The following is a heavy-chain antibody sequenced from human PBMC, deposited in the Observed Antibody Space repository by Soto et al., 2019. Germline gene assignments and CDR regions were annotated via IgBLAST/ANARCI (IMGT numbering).Heavy chain of an antibody. CDR1: GFTFSSYS. V-gene: IGHV3-30*18. J-gene: IGHJ5*02. Sequence: PGGSLRLSCAASGFTFSSYSMNWVRQAPGKGLEWVAIISFDGNNKYYSDSVKGRFTISRDNSKNMVFLQMNSLRPEDTAVYYCVKPKEHFYDSSPGETWGQGTPVTVSS. CDR3: VKPKEHFYDSSPGET. CDR2: ISFDGNNK. D-gene: IGHD3-22*01.